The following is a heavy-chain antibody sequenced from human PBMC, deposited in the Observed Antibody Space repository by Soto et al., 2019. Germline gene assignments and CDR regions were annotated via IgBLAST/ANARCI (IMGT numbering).Heavy chain of an antibody. CDR2: IWYDGSNK. Sequence: QVQLVESGGGVVQPGRSLRLSCAASGFTFSSYGMHWVRQAPGKGLEWVAVIWYDGSNKYYADSVKGRFTISRDNSKNTLYLQMNSLRAEDTAAYYCARSYYDFWSGYFDIWGQGTMVTVSS. CDR3: ARSYYDFWSGYFDI. V-gene: IGHV3-33*01. CDR1: GFTFSSYG. D-gene: IGHD3-3*01. J-gene: IGHJ3*02.